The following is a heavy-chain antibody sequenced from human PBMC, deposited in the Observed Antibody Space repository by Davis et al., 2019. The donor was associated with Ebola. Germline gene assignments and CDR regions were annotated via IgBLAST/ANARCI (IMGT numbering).Heavy chain of an antibody. V-gene: IGHV3-66*01. Sequence: PSETLSLTCAASGFTFSSYAMHWVRQAPGKGLEWVAVIYSGGSTYYADSVKGRFTISRDNSKNTLYLQMNSLRAEDTAVYYCARESRDEVGALLVYYYGMDVWGQGTTVTVSS. D-gene: IGHD1-26*01. CDR1: GFTFSSYA. CDR3: ARESRDEVGALLVYYYGMDV. J-gene: IGHJ6*02. CDR2: IYSGGST.